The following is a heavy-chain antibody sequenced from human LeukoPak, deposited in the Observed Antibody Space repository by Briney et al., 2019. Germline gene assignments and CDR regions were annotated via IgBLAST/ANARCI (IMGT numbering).Heavy chain of an antibody. CDR1: GGSFSGYY. J-gene: IGHJ6*02. V-gene: IGHV4-34*01. D-gene: IGHD3-22*01. CDR2: INHSGST. Sequence: PSETLSLTCAVYGGSFSGYYWSWIRQPPGKGLEWIGEINHSGSTNYNPSLKSRVTISVDTSKNQFSLKLSSVTAADTAVYYCARGHYYYDSSGYYYSRNYYYYGMDVWGQGTTGTVSS. CDR3: ARGHYYYDSSGYYYSRNYYYYGMDV.